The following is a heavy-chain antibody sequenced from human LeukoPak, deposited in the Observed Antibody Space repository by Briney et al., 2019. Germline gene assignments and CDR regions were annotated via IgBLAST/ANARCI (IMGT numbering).Heavy chain of an antibody. D-gene: IGHD3-22*01. Sequence: GGSLRLSCAVSGITLSNYGMTWVRQAPGKGLEWVAGLSGSGGSTSYADSVEGRFTISRDNAKNTLYLQMNSLRAEDTAVYYCAKRGVVIRVILVGFHKEAYYFDSWGQGVLVTVSS. V-gene: IGHV3-23*01. CDR2: LSGSGGST. J-gene: IGHJ4*02. CDR3: AKRGVVIRVILVGFHKEAYYFDS. CDR1: GITLSNYG.